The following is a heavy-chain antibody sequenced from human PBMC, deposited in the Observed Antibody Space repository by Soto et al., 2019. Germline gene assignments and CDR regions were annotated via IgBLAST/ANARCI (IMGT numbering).Heavy chain of an antibody. V-gene: IGHV1-18*01. CDR3: ARDQAAGNCDY. D-gene: IGHD6-25*01. Sequence: QVQLVQSGAEVKKPGASVKVSCKASGYTFTSYGISWVRQAPGQGLEWMGWISAYNGNTNYAQKLQGRVTMTTDTSTSTADMELMSLRTNDTAMYYCARDQAAGNCDYWGQGTLVTVAS. CDR2: ISAYNGNT. J-gene: IGHJ4*02. CDR1: GYTFTSYG.